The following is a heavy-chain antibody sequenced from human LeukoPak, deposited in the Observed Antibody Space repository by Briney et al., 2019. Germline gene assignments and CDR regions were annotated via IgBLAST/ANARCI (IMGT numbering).Heavy chain of an antibody. Sequence: GGSLRLSCAATGSTLKDYGMHWVRQPPGKGLEWVSGINWEGGGTHYADSVKGRFTISRDNAKNSLYLQMTSLRPEDTALYYCAKHLRATNTYIFFGLDVWGQGTTVTVSS. V-gene: IGHV3-9*01. D-gene: IGHD1-26*01. J-gene: IGHJ6*02. CDR2: INWEGGGT. CDR3: AKHLRATNTYIFFGLDV. CDR1: GSTLKDYG.